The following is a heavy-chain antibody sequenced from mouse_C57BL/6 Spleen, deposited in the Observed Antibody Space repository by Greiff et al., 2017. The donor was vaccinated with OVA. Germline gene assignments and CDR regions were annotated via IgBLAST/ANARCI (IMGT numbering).Heavy chain of an antibody. CDR1: GYTFPSYG. J-gene: IGHJ2*01. V-gene: IGHV1-81*01. CDR2: IYPRSGNT. D-gene: IGHD1-1*01. Sequence: QVQLQQSGAELARPGASVKLSCKASGYTFPSYGISWVKQRTGQGLEWIGEIYPRSGNTYYNETFKGKATLTADKSSRTAYMEIRSLTSEDSAVYFCARLTTVVATDYWGQGTTLTVSS. CDR3: ARLTTVVATDY.